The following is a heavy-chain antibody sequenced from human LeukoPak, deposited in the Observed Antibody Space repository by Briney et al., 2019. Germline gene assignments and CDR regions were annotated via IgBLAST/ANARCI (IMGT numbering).Heavy chain of an antibody. CDR1: GFPFSSYA. Sequence: GGSLRLSCSASGFPFSSYAMHWVSQAPGKGLEYVSAISDSGGSTYYADSVKGRFTISRDNSKNTLYLKMSSLRAEDTAVYFCVRGYSFGPYGMDVWGQGTTVTVSS. V-gene: IGHV3-64D*09. CDR3: VRGYSFGPYGMDV. CDR2: ISDSGGST. D-gene: IGHD2-15*01. J-gene: IGHJ6*02.